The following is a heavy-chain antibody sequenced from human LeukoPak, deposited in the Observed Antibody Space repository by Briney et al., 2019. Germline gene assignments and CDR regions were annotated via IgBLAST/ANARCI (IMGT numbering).Heavy chain of an antibody. CDR2: ISGIGGST. J-gene: IGHJ4*02. CDR3: AKVTATILYYFDY. V-gene: IGHV3-23*01. Sequence: GGSLRLSCAAPGFTFSSYAMSWVRQAPGKGLEWVSAISGIGGSTYYADSVKGRFTISRDNSKHTLYLQMNSLRAEDTAVYYCAKVTATILYYFDYWGQGTLVTVSS. D-gene: IGHD5-12*01. CDR1: GFTFSSYA.